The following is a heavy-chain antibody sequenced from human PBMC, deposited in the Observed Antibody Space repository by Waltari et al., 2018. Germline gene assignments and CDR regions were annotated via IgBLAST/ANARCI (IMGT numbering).Heavy chain of an antibody. Sequence: EAQLEEAGGGLVQPGGSLKLSCAASGFLFSGADIHWVRQASGKGVEWVGRIKRKSNDFATAYGESVRGRFTISRDDSVNMAYVQISNLKSEDTATYYLTQTGGWMNMDYFGSWGQGTLVTVSA. CDR3: TQTGGWMNMDYFGS. CDR2: IKRKSNDFAT. V-gene: IGHV3-73*02. J-gene: IGHJ4*02. D-gene: IGHD3-9*01. CDR1: GFLFSGAD.